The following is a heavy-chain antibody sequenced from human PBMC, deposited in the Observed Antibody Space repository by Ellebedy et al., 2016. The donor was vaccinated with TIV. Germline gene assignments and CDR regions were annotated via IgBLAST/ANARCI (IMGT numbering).Heavy chain of an antibody. V-gene: IGHV4-59*08. CDR3: ARSSGSGSYYGY. CDR1: GGSFSGYY. Sequence: SETLSLTCAVYGGSFSGYYWSWIRQPPGKGLEWIGYIYYSGSTYYNPSLKSRVTISVDTSKNQFSLKLSSVTAADTAVYYCARSSGSGSYYGYWGQGTLVTVSS. D-gene: IGHD3-10*01. CDR2: IYYSGST. J-gene: IGHJ4*02.